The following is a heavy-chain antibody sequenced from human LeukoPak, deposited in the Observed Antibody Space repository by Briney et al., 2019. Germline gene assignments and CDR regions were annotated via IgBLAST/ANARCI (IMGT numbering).Heavy chain of an antibody. CDR1: GYTFTGYY. D-gene: IGHD3-22*01. CDR3: TRGSYYDSSGYSGVRLSDY. Sequence: ASVKVSCKASGYTFTGYYMHWVRQAPGQGLEWMGWINPNSGGTNYAQKFQGRVTMTRDTSISTAYMELSRLRSDDTALYYCTRGSYYDSSGYSGVRLSDYWGQGTPVTVPS. J-gene: IGHJ4*02. V-gene: IGHV1-2*02. CDR2: INPNSGGT.